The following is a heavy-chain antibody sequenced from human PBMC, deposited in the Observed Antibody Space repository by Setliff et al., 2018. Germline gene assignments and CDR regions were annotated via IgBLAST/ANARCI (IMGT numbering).Heavy chain of an antibody. J-gene: IGHJ4*02. CDR1: GYTSSSYA. Sequence: GGSLRLSCAASGYTSSSYAMTWVRQAPGKGLEWVSIISASGDTTYYADSVKGRFTISRDNSKNTLYLQLNSLRAEDTAVYYCAKDTITMIVDYWGQGTLVTVSS. CDR2: ISASGDTT. V-gene: IGHV3-23*01. CDR3: AKDTITMIVDY. D-gene: IGHD3-22*01.